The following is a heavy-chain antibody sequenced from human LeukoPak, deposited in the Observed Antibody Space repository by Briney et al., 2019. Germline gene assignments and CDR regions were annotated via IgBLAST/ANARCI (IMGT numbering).Heavy chain of an antibody. Sequence: SETLSLTCTVSGGSISSGGYYWSWFRQHPGKGLEWIGYIYYSGSTYYNPSLKSRVTISVDTSKNQFSLKLSSVTAADTAVYYCARGALYGDRIFDYWGQGTLVPVSS. J-gene: IGHJ4*02. CDR1: GGSISSGGYY. CDR3: ARGALYGDRIFDY. CDR2: IYYSGST. D-gene: IGHD4-17*01. V-gene: IGHV4-31*03.